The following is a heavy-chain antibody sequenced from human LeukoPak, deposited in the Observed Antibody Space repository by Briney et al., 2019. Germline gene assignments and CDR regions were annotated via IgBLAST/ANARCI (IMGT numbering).Heavy chain of an antibody. CDR1: GYTFTSYD. J-gene: IGHJ4*02. V-gene: IGHV1-8*01. D-gene: IGHD2-2*01. Sequence: ASVKVSCKASGYTFTSYDINWVRQATGQGLEWMGWMNPNSGNTGYAQKFQGRVTMTRNTSISTAYMELSSLRSEDTAVYYCARAIVVVPAARRPSDYWGQGTLVTVSS. CDR2: MNPNSGNT. CDR3: ARAIVVVPAARRPSDY.